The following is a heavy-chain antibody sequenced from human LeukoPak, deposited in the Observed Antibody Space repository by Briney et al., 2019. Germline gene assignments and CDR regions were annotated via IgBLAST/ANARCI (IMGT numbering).Heavy chain of an antibody. V-gene: IGHV3-23*01. Sequence: GGSLRLSCAASGFTFSSYAMSWVRQAPGKGLEWVSAISASGGSKYADSVKGRFTIPRDNSKNTLYLQMKSLRAEDTAVYYCAKDLSDYGDLYYFDYWGQGTLVTVSS. D-gene: IGHD4-17*01. J-gene: IGHJ4*02. CDR3: AKDLSDYGDLYYFDY. CDR1: GFTFSSYA. CDR2: ISASGGS.